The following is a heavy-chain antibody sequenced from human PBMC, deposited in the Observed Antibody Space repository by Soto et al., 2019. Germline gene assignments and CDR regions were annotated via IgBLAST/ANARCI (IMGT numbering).Heavy chain of an antibody. CDR3: AKTNPPRGSDIVVVVAAREYYYYGMDV. D-gene: IGHD2-15*01. CDR2: ISGSGGST. J-gene: IGHJ6*02. Sequence: PEGSLRLSCAASGFTFSSDAMSWVRQAPGKGLEWVSAISGSGGSTYYADSVKGRFTISRDNSKNTLYLQMNSLRAEDTAVYYCAKTNPPRGSDIVVVVAAREYYYYGMDVWGQGTTVTGLL. V-gene: IGHV3-23*01. CDR1: GFTFSSDA.